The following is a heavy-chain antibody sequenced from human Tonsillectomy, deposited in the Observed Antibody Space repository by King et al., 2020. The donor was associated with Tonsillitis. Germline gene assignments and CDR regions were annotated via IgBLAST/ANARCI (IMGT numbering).Heavy chain of an antibody. V-gene: IGHV4-4*07. D-gene: IGHD2-2*01. J-gene: IGHJ2*01. CDR1: GGSISSYY. CDR2: IYTSGST. Sequence: QLQESGPGLVKPSETLSLTCTVSGGSISSYYWSWIRQPAGKGLAWIGRIYTSGSTNYNPSLKSRVTMSVDTSKNQFSLKLSSVTAADTAVYYCATRYIVVVPAAIFRDLWGRGTLVTVSS. CDR3: ATRYIVVVPAAIFRDL.